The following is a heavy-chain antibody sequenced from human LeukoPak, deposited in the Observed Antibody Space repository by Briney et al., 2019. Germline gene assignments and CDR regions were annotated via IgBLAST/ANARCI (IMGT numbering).Heavy chain of an antibody. CDR1: GYGFTSYW. CDR2: IDPSDSST. J-gene: IGHJ4*02. Sequence: GESLKISCKGSGYGFTSYWISWVRQMPGKGLEWMGRIDPSDSSTNYSPSFQGHVTISADKSISTAYLQWGSLKASDTAMYYCARRDRTGWYDFDYWGQGTLVTVSS. CDR3: ARRDRTGWYDFDY. D-gene: IGHD6-19*01. V-gene: IGHV5-10-1*01.